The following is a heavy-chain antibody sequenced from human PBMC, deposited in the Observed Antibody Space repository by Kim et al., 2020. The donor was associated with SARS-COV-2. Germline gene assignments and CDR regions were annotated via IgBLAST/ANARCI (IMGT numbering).Heavy chain of an antibody. D-gene: IGHD6-19*01. CDR1: GASISSNSYY. V-gene: IGHV4-39*01. CDR2: IYNSGLT. J-gene: IGHJ4*02. CDR3: ARPVAGYFDK. Sequence: SETLSLTCTVSGASISSNSYYWGWIRQPPGKGLEYIGTIYNSGLTFSNPSLKSRVTISVDKSKNQLSLKMSSVIAADTAVYYCARPVAGYFDKGGQGIL.